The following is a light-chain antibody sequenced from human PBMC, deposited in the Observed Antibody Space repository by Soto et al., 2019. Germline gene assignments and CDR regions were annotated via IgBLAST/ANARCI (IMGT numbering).Light chain of an antibody. J-gene: IGKJ5*01. CDR3: QQRNVWPPIT. CDR2: DST. Sequence: EIVMTQSPATLSVSPGERATLSCRASQSIHTSLAWYQQKSGKPPRLVIYDSTLRANGVPDRFGGSRSGTEFTLTINSLEPEDFAVYYSQQRNVWPPITFGQGTRLEIK. V-gene: IGKV3-11*01. CDR1: QSIHTS.